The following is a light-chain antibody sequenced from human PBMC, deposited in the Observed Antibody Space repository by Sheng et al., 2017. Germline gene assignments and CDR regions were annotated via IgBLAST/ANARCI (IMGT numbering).Light chain of an antibody. CDR3: QSLDSSGRYVI. V-gene: IGLV3-25*03. CDR1: ALPNKY. J-gene: IGLJ2*01. Sequence: SYELTQPPSMSVSPGQTARITCSGDALPNKYAYWYQQKPGQAPVLVXYKDIERPSGIPERFSGSSSGTTVTLTISGVQAEDEADYYCQSLDSSGRYVIFGGGTKLTVL. CDR2: KDI.